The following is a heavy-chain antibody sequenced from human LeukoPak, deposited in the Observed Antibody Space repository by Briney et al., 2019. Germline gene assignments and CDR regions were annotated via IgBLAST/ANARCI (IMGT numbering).Heavy chain of an antibody. CDR1: GFTFSSYG. J-gene: IGHJ4*02. CDR3: ARDPSTIAVAGLDY. Sequence: GGTLRLSCAASGFTFSSYGMHWVRQAPGKGLEWVAVIWYDGSNKYYADSVKGRFTISRDNSKNTLYLQMNSLRAEDTAVYYCARDPSTIAVAGLDYWGQGTLVTVSS. CDR2: IWYDGSNK. D-gene: IGHD6-19*01. V-gene: IGHV3-33*01.